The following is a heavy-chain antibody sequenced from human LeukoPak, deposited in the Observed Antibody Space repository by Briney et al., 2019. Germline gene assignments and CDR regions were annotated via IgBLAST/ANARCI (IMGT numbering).Heavy chain of an antibody. CDR1: GFPLSDHY. Sequence: PGGSLRLSCAASGFPLSDHYMTWVRQAPGKGLEWVAVIYNGGTTKYPDSEKSRFTTSSDTTKNTLYLQMNRVRADDTAVYYCAKDLIRCWEWFSPTYYYYGMDVWGQGTTVTVSS. D-gene: IGHD3-3*01. J-gene: IGHJ6*02. CDR3: AKDLIRCWEWFSPTYYYYGMDV. V-gene: IGHV3-53*05. CDR2: IYNGGTT.